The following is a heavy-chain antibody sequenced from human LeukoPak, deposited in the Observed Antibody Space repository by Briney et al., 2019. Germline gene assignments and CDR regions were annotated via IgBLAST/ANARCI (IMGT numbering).Heavy chain of an antibody. J-gene: IGHJ4*02. CDR1: GFTFSSYS. V-gene: IGHV3-21*01. CDR2: ISSSSSYI. D-gene: IGHD3-10*01. CDR3: AREVWFGELLPDY. Sequence: GGSLRLSCAASGFTFSSYSMNWVRQAPGKGLEWVSSISSSSSYIYYADSVKGRFTISRDNAKNSLYLQMNSLRAEDTAEYYCAREVWFGELLPDYWGQGTLVTVSS.